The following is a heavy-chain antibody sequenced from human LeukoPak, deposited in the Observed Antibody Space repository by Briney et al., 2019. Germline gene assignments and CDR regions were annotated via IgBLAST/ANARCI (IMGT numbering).Heavy chain of an antibody. V-gene: IGHV3-15*01. CDR3: AKGPSTRYYYYYMDV. CDR1: RFTFSNAW. Sequence: GGSLRLSCAASRFTFSNAWMSWVRQAPGKGLEWVGRIKSKTDGGTTDYAAPVKGRFTISRDDSKNTLYLQMNSLRAEDTAVYYCAKGPSTRYYYYYMDVWGKGTTVTVSS. J-gene: IGHJ6*03. CDR2: IKSKTDGGTT. D-gene: IGHD1-1*01.